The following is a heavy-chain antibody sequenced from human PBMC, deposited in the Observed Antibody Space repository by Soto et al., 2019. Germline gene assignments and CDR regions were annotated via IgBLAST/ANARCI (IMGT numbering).Heavy chain of an antibody. D-gene: IGHD1-26*01. CDR3: ATDLIVGAGTTSYYYYGMDV. CDR1: GYTLPELS. V-gene: IGHV1-24*01. J-gene: IGHJ6*02. CDR2: FDPEDGET. Sequence: ASEPVPRMVSGYTLPELSMHWVRQAPAKELTLMGGFDPEDGETIYAQKFQGRVTMTEDTSTDTAYMELSSLRSEDTAVYYCATDLIVGAGTTSYYYYGMDVWGQGTTVTV.